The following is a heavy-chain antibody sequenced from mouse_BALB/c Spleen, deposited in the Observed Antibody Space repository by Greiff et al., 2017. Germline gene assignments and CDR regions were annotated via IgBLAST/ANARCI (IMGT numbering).Heavy chain of an antibody. CDR3: TRSGGDDY. CDR1: GYTFTSYW. Sequence: QVQLKQSGAELAKPGASVKMSCKASGYTFTSYWMHWVKQRPGQGLEWIGYINPSTGYTEYNQKFKDKATLTVDKSSSTAYMQLSSPTSEDSAVYYCTRSGGDDYWGQGTTLTVSS. D-gene: IGHD1-1*02. J-gene: IGHJ2*01. V-gene: IGHV1-7*01. CDR2: INPSTGYT.